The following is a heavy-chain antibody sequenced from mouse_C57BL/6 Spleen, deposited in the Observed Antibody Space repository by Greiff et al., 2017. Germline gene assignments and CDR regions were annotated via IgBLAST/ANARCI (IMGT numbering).Heavy chain of an antibody. CDR3: ARFMATEVATVDC. J-gene: IGHJ4*01. CDR2: IYPGSGST. V-gene: IGHV1-55*01. CDR1: GYTFTSYW. Sequence: VQLQQPGAELVKPGASVKMSCKASGYTFTSYWITWVKQRPGQGLEWIGDIYPGSGSTNYNEKFKGKATLTVDTSSSTAYMQLSSLTSEDSAVCSCARFMATEVATVDCWGQGASVTVSS. D-gene: IGHD1-1*01.